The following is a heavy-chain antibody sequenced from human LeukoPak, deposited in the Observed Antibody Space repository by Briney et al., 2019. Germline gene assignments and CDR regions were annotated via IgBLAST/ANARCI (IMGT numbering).Heavy chain of an antibody. CDR3: ASGELRYFEESY. Sequence: SETLSLTCAVYGGSFSGYYWSWIRQPPGKGLEWIGEINHSGSTNYNPSLKSRVTISVDTSKNQFSLKLSSVTAADTAVYYCASGELRYFEESYWGQGTLVTVSS. V-gene: IGHV4-34*01. J-gene: IGHJ4*02. CDR2: INHSGST. CDR1: GGSFSGYY. D-gene: IGHD3-9*01.